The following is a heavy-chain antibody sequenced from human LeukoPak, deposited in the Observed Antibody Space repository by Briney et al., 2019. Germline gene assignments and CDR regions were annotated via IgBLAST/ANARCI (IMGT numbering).Heavy chain of an antibody. CDR3: ARVYYGSGSYSLFDY. J-gene: IGHJ4*02. CDR1: GYTFTGYY. Sequence: ASVKVSCTASGYTFTGYYMHWVRQAPGQGLEWMGWINPNSGGTNYAQKFQGRVTMTRDTSISTAYMELSRLRSDDTAVSYCARVYYGSGSYSLFDYWGQGTLVTVSS. D-gene: IGHD3-10*01. CDR2: INPNSGGT. V-gene: IGHV1-2*02.